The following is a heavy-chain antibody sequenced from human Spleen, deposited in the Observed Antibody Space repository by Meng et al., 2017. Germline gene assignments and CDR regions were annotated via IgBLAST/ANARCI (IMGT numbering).Heavy chain of an antibody. J-gene: IGHJ6*02. Sequence: SETLSLTCTVSSGSISSSSYYWGWIRQPPGKGLEWIGSIYHSGSTYYNPSLKSRVTISVDTSKNQFSLKLSSVTAADTAVYYCARVPVCSGGSCYSALYYYGMDVWGQGTTVTVSS. CDR1: SGSISSSSYY. CDR3: ARVPVCSGGSCYSALYYYGMDV. V-gene: IGHV4-39*07. D-gene: IGHD2-15*01. CDR2: IYHSGST.